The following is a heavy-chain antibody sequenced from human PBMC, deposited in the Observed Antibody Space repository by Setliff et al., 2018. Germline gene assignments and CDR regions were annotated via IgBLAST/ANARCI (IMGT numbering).Heavy chain of an antibody. CDR1: GGSISSHY. CDR2: IYYSGST. V-gene: IGHV4-59*11. J-gene: IGHJ4*02. Sequence: LSLTCTVSGGSISSHYWSWIRQPPGKGLEWIGSIYYSGSTNYNPSLKSRVTISVDTSKNQFSRKLSSVTAADTAVYYCAREGGIGDSGGYWGQGTLVTVSS. D-gene: IGHD4-17*01. CDR3: AREGGIGDSGGY.